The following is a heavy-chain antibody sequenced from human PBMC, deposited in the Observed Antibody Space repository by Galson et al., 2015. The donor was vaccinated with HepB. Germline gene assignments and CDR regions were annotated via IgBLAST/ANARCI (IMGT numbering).Heavy chain of an antibody. V-gene: IGHV3-21*01. CDR1: GFTFSSYS. Sequence: SLRLSCAASGFTFSSYSMNWVRQAPGKGLEWVSSISSSSSYIYYADSVKGRFTISRDNAKNSLYLQMNSLRAEDTAVYYCARDRPLRRPNHDAFDIWGQGTMVTVSS. D-gene: IGHD3-10*01. CDR3: ARDRPLRRPNHDAFDI. CDR2: ISSSSSYI. J-gene: IGHJ3*02.